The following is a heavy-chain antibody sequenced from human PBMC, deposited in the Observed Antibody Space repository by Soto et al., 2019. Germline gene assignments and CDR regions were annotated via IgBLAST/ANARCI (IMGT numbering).Heavy chain of an antibody. CDR3: ANSLRFPPDKFDY. Sequence: PGGSLRLSCAASGFTFSSYAMSWVRQAPGKGLEWVSAISGSGGSTYYADSVKGRFTISRDNSKNTLYLQMNSLRAEDTAVYYCANSLRFPPDKFDYWGQGTLVTVSS. D-gene: IGHD3-3*01. CDR2: ISGSGGST. V-gene: IGHV3-23*01. CDR1: GFTFSSYA. J-gene: IGHJ4*02.